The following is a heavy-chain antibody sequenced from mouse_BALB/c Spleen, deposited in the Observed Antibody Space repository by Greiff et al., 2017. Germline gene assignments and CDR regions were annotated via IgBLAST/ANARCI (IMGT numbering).Heavy chain of an antibody. V-gene: IGHV2-9*02. CDR2: IWAGGST. Sequence: VQRVESGPGLVAPSQSLSITCTVSGFSLTSYGVHWVRQPPGKGLEWLGVIWAGGSTNYNSALMSRLSISKDNSKSQVFLKMNSLQTDDTAMYYCAREEHYGSRYAMDYWGQGTSVTVSS. CDR3: AREEHYGSRYAMDY. D-gene: IGHD1-1*01. J-gene: IGHJ4*01. CDR1: GFSLTSYG.